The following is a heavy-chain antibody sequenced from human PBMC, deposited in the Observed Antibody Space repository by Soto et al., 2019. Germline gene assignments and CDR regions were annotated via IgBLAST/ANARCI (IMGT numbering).Heavy chain of an antibody. D-gene: IGHD6-6*01. Sequence: GASVKVSCKASGYTFTSYDINWVRQATGQGLEWMGWMNPNSSNTGYAQKFQGRVTMTRNTSISTAYMELSSLRSEDTAVYYCARGSYSSSSMNWFDPWGQGTLVTVSS. CDR3: ARGSYSSSSMNWFDP. J-gene: IGHJ5*02. V-gene: IGHV1-8*01. CDR1: GYTFTSYD. CDR2: MNPNSSNT.